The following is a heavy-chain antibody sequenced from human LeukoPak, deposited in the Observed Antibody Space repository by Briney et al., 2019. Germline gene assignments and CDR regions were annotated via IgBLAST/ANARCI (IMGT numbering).Heavy chain of an antibody. D-gene: IGHD3-16*01. V-gene: IGHV4-39*01. J-gene: IGHJ3*02. Sequence: PSETLSPTCTVTGGSLSIGVNYSGWIRQPPGRGLEWVGSLYYSGSTYNNPSLKSRVTISVDTSRNQFSLKLSSVTAADTAVYYCARHFDYPKAFDIWGQGTMVTVSS. CDR1: GGSLSIGVNY. CDR2: LYYSGST. CDR3: ARHFDYPKAFDI.